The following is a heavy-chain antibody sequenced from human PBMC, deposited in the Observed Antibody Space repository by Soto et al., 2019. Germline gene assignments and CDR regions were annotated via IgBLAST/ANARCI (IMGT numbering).Heavy chain of an antibody. Sequence: SETLSLTCTVSGGSISSSSYYWGWIRQPPGKGLEWIGSIYYSGSTYYNPSLKSRVTISVDTSKNQFSLKLSSVTAADTAVYYCARHYMYYDILTGPGYGGDDAFDIWGQGTMVTVSS. J-gene: IGHJ3*02. CDR2: IYYSGST. CDR1: GGSISSSSYY. V-gene: IGHV4-39*01. CDR3: ARHYMYYDILTGPGYGGDDAFDI. D-gene: IGHD3-9*01.